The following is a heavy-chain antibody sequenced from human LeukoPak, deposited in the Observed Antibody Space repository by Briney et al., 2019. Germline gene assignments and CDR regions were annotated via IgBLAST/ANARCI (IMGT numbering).Heavy chain of an antibody. CDR3: ARDVPVEMTVSGYFDF. V-gene: IGHV1-69*06. CDR2: IIPIFGSP. Sequence: SVKVSCKASGDTFSSYAISWVRQAPGQGLEWMGGIIPIFGSPNYAQRFQGRVTITADKSTGTAYMELSSLTYEDTAVYYCARDVPVEMTVSGYFDFWGQGTLVTVSS. J-gene: IGHJ4*02. D-gene: IGHD5-24*01. CDR1: GDTFSSYA.